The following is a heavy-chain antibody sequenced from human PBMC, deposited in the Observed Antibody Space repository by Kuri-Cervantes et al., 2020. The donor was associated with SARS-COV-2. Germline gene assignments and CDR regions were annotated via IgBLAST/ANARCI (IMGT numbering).Heavy chain of an antibody. V-gene: IGHV3-7*01. Sequence: LSLTCAASGFTFSSDWMTWVRKAPGKGLEWVASMKRDGSEKYYVDSVKGRFTISRDNAKNSLDLQMNSLRPDDTAVYYCAGGYSSGWPDHWGQGTRVTISS. CDR1: GFTFSSDW. D-gene: IGHD6-19*01. CDR2: MKRDGSEK. J-gene: IGHJ5*02. CDR3: AGGYSSGWPDH.